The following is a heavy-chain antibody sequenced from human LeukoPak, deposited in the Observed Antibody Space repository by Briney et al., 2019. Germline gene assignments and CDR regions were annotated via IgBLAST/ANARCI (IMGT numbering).Heavy chain of an antibody. D-gene: IGHD2-2*01. Sequence: GGSLRLSCAASGFTFSSYGMHWVRQAPGKGLEWVAFIRYDGSNKYYADSVKGRFTISRDNSKNTLYLQMNSLRAEDTAVYYCAKYRYIVVVPAAIGGFDYWGQGTLVTVSS. V-gene: IGHV3-30*02. CDR3: AKYRYIVVVPAAIGGFDY. J-gene: IGHJ4*02. CDR1: GFTFSSYG. CDR2: IRYDGSNK.